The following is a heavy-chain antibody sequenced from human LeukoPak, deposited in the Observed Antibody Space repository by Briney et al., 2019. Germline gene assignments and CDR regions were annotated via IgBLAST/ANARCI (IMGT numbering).Heavy chain of an antibody. Sequence: PGGSLRLSCAASGFTFSNYWMHWVRQVPGKGLEWVSYISTGSTYTNYADSVKGRFTVSRDNAKNSLYLQMNSLRTEDTALYYCAKGRLPGIAARPYYYYGMDVWGQGTTVTVSS. V-gene: IGHV3-11*05. CDR3: AKGRLPGIAARPYYYYGMDV. D-gene: IGHD6-6*01. CDR1: GFTFSNYW. J-gene: IGHJ6*02. CDR2: ISTGSTYT.